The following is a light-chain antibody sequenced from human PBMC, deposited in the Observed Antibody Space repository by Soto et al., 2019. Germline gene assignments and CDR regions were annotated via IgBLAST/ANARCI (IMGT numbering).Light chain of an antibody. Sequence: QSALTQPPSVSGSPGQSVTISCTGTTSDIGGYKYVSWYQQLPGKAPKLMIFDVTKRPSGVPDRFSGSNSRNTASLTISALQAEDEAIYYCCSYARTTHVFGTGTKLTVL. V-gene: IGLV2-11*01. CDR1: TSDIGGYKY. CDR3: CSYARTTHV. J-gene: IGLJ1*01. CDR2: DVT.